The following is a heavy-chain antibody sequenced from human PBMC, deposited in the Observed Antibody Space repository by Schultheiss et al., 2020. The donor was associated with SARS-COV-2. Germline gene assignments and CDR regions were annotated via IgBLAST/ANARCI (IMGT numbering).Heavy chain of an antibody. CDR1: GFTFSDYY. CDR2: ISSSSSYI. V-gene: IGHV3-11*06. Sequence: GGSLRLSCAASGFTFSDYYMSWIRQAPGKGLEWVSYISSSSSYIYYADSVKGRFTISRDNSKNTLYLQMNSLRAEDTAVYYCARTLGGDCYFGFDPWGQGTLVTVSS. J-gene: IGHJ5*02. D-gene: IGHD2-21*02. CDR3: ARTLGGDCYFGFDP.